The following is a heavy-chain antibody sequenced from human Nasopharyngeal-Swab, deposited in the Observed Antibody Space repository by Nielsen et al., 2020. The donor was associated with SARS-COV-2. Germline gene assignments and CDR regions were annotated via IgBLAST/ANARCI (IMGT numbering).Heavy chain of an antibody. V-gene: IGHV4-34*01. Sequence: GSLRLSCTVSGGSISSYYWSWIRHPPGKGLEWIGEINHRGSTNYNPSLKSRVTISVDTPKNQFSLKLSSVTAADTAVYYCATMVYYYMDVWGKGTTVTVSS. D-gene: IGHD3-10*01. CDR1: GGSISSYY. J-gene: IGHJ6*03. CDR2: INHRGST. CDR3: ATMVYYYMDV.